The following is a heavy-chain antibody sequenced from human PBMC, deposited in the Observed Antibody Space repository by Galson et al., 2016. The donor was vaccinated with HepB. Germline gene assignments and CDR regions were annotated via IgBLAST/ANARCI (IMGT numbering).Heavy chain of an antibody. Sequence: PALVKPTQTLTLTCTFAGFSLSTTKMCVTWIRQPPGKALEWLARIDWDDDKFYSTSLKTRLTISKDTSKNQVVLTMTNMDPVDTATYYCTWTKCSSSGGWEYLQQWGQGTLVTVSS. CDR1: GFSLSTTKMC. D-gene: IGHD6-6*01. J-gene: IGHJ1*01. CDR3: TWTKCSSSGGWEYLQQ. CDR2: IDWDDDK. V-gene: IGHV2-70*17.